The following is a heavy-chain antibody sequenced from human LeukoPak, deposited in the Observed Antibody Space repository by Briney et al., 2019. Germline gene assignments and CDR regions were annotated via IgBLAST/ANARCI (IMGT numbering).Heavy chain of an antibody. D-gene: IGHD3-22*01. V-gene: IGHV4-30-2*01. J-gene: IGHJ4*02. CDR2: IYHSGST. Sequence: SETLSLTCAVSGGSISGGGYSWSWIRQPPGKGLEWIGYIYHSGSTYYNPSLKSRVTISVDRSKNQFSLKLSSVTAADTAVYYCARGGYSTPFDYWGQGTLVTVSS. CDR1: GGSISGGGYS. CDR3: ARGGYSTPFDY.